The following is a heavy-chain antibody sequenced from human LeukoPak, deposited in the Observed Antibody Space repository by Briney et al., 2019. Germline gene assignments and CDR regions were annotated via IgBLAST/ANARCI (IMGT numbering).Heavy chain of an antibody. CDR2: IKEDGSEK. Sequence: GGSLRLSCAASGFTFSRSWMTWVRQAPGKGLEWVANIKEDGSEKTYVDSVKGRFTISRDNAKNSLYLEMNSLRVEDTAVYYCSAPTGYSKFGYWGQGTLVTVSS. J-gene: IGHJ4*02. CDR1: GFTFSRSW. V-gene: IGHV3-7*01. D-gene: IGHD3-9*01. CDR3: SAPTGYSKFGY.